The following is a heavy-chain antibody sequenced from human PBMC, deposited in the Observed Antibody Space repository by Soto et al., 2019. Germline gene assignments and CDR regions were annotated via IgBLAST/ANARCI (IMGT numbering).Heavy chain of an antibody. V-gene: IGHV4-34*01. CDR2: INYRGST. J-gene: IGHJ4*02. CDR1: GGSFSGYY. CDR3: ARVDDY. Sequence: QVLLQQWGAGLLKPSETLSLTCAVYGGSFSGYYWAWIRQPPGKGLEWIGEINYRGSTKYSPSLKSRVTLSVDTSKNQFSLRLSSVTAADTAVYYCARVDDYWGQGTLVTVSS.